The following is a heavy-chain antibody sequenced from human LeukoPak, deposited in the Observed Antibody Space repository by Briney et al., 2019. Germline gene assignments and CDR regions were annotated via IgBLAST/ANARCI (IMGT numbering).Heavy chain of an antibody. CDR1: GFTVSSNY. J-gene: IGHJ4*02. Sequence: PGGSLRLSCAASGFTVSSNYMNWVRQAPGKGLGWVSVIYAGGTTYYADSVKGRFTISRDNSKNTLYLQMNSLRAEDTAVYYCAKRKSGRFLEWGVLYYFDYWGQGTLVTVSS. D-gene: IGHD3-3*01. CDR2: IYAGGTT. V-gene: IGHV3-53*01. CDR3: AKRKSGRFLEWGVLYYFDY.